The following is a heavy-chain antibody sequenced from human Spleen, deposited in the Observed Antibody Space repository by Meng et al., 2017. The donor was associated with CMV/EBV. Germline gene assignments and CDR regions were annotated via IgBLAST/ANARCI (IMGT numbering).Heavy chain of an antibody. V-gene: IGHV1-69*10. J-gene: IGHJ3*02. CDR1: GGSFSSYT. CDR2: IIPIIGVA. D-gene: IGHD3-3*01. Sequence: SVKVSCKTSGGSFSSYTINWVRQAPGQGLEWMGGIIPIIGVANYAQQFQGRVTITRNTSISTAYMELSSLRSEDTAVYYCARGLFDFWSGYYRAADAFDIWGQGTMVTVSS. CDR3: ARGLFDFWSGYYRAADAFDI.